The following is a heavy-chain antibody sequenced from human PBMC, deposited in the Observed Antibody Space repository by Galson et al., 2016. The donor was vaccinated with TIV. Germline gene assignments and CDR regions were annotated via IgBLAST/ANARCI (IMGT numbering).Heavy chain of an antibody. CDR1: GFTFSTYW. CDR2: IKQDGSES. Sequence: SLRLSCAASGFTFSTYWMSWVRQAPGKGLEWVANIKQDGSESYYVDSVRGRFTISRDNAKNSLYLQMNSLRAEDTAVYYCARDPGLNVYNTSPYYFDSRGQGTLVTVSS. J-gene: IGHJ4*02. V-gene: IGHV3-7*01. D-gene: IGHD5-24*01. CDR3: ARDPGLNVYNTSPYYFDS.